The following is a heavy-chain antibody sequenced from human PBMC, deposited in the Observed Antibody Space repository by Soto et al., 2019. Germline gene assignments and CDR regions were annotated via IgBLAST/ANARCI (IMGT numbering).Heavy chain of an antibody. CDR2: INPNSGNI. Sequence: ASVKVSCKASGNTFTSSDINWVRQATGHGLEWMGWINPNSGNIGYAQKFQGRVNMTRDTAIRTAYMEVSRLRSDDTAVYYCARGRASESYYILDYWGQGTLVTVSS. J-gene: IGHJ4*02. CDR3: ARGRASESYYILDY. D-gene: IGHD3-10*01. V-gene: IGHV1-8*01. CDR1: GNTFTSSD.